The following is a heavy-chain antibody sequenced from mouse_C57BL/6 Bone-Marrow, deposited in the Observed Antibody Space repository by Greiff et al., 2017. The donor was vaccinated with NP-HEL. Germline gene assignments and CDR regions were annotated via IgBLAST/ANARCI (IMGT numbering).Heavy chain of an antibody. CDR1: GFNIKDDY. J-gene: IGHJ3*01. V-gene: IGHV14-4*01. Sequence: VQLQQSVAELVRPGASVKLSCTASGFNIKDDYMHWVKQRPEQGLEWIGWIDPENGDTEYASKFQGKATITADTSSSTAYLQLSSLTSEDTAVYYCTPSYGSSLAWFAYWGQGTLVTVSA. D-gene: IGHD1-1*01. CDR3: TPSYGSSLAWFAY. CDR2: IDPENGDT.